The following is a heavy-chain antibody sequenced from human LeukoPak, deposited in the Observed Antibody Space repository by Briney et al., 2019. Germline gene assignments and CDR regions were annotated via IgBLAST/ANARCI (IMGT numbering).Heavy chain of an antibody. CDR3: TTEPTTYYDFWSGYSGFDP. Sequence: GGSLRLSCAASGFTFSNAWMNWVRQAPGKGLEWVGRIKSKTDGGTTDYAAPVKGRFTISREDSKNTLYLQMNSLKTEDTAVYYCTTEPTTYYDFWSGYSGFDPWGQGTPVTVSS. CDR2: IKSKTDGGTT. V-gene: IGHV3-15*07. J-gene: IGHJ5*02. CDR1: GFTFSNAW. D-gene: IGHD3-3*01.